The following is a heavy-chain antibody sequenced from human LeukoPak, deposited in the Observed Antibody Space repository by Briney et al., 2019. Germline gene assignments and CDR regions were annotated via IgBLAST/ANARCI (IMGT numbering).Heavy chain of an antibody. CDR1: GFKFSSYA. CDR2: IGGDGGRT. Sequence: GGSLRLSCAASGFKFSSYAMSWVRQAPGKGLEWVSAIGGDGGRTYYADSVKGRFTISRDNSENTVSVQMNSLRAEDTAIYYCAKDLSRTGMIDYWGQGTLVTVSS. J-gene: IGHJ4*02. CDR3: AKDLSRTGMIDY. V-gene: IGHV3-23*01. D-gene: IGHD1-1*01.